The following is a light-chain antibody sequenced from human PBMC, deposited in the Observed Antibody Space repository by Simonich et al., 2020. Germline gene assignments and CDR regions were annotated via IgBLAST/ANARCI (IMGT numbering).Light chain of an antibody. J-gene: IGLJ3*02. CDR2: DKN. V-gene: IGLV1-51*01. CDR3: GTWDSSLSAWV. Sequence: QSVLTQPPSVSAAPGQKVTISCSGSSSNIGNNYVSWYQQLPGTAPKLLIYDKNNRPSGIPDRVSGSKSGTSATLGITGLQTGDEADYYCGTWDSSLSAWVFGGGTKLTVL. CDR1: SSNIGNNY.